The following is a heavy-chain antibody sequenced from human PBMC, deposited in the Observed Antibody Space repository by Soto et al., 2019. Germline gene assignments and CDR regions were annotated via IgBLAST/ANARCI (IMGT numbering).Heavy chain of an antibody. V-gene: IGHV4-31*03. CDR1: GGSISSHSNY. CDR2: IYYDGRT. Sequence: QLHLQESGPGLVKPSQTLSLTCTVSGGSISSHSNYWSWIRQHPGKGLEWIGYIYYDGRTYFNPSLQSRMSMSVDTSENQFFLKLSSLTAADTAVYFCARGNPIFDSSGLAFDYWGPGTLVTVSS. D-gene: IGHD3-22*01. J-gene: IGHJ4*02. CDR3: ARGNPIFDSSGLAFDY.